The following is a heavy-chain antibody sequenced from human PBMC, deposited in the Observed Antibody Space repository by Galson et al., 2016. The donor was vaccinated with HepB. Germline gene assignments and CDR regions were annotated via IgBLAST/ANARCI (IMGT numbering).Heavy chain of an antibody. V-gene: IGHV3-30-3*01. J-gene: IGHJ4*02. CDR2: ISYGVSNK. CDR3: ARGRAARSPFDY. Sequence: SLRLSCAASGFTFSNYWMSWVRQAPGKGLEWVAVISYGVSNKYYADSVKGRFTISRDNSKNTLYLQMNSLRAEDTAVYYCARGRAARSPFDYWGQGTLVTVSS. CDR1: GFTFSNYW. D-gene: IGHD6-6*01.